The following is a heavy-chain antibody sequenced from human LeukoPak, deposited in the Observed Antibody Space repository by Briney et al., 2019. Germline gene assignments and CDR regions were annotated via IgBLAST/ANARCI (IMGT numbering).Heavy chain of an antibody. CDR2: ITSSGSST. D-gene: IGHD3-22*01. Sequence: SGGSLRLSCAASGFTFSSYNMNWVRQAPGMGLEWVSYITSSGSSTYYADSVKGRFTISRDNAKNSLYLQMNSLRAEDTAVYYCAITYDSSGYYGAFDIWGQGTMVTVSS. V-gene: IGHV3-48*04. J-gene: IGHJ3*02. CDR3: AITYDSSGYYGAFDI. CDR1: GFTFSSYN.